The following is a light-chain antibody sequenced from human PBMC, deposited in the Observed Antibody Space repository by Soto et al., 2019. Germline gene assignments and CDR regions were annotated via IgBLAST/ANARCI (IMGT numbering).Light chain of an antibody. CDR2: GAS. CDR1: QVINTI. V-gene: IGKV3-20*01. Sequence: EIVLTQSPATLSSFPGDRVTLSCRARQVINTILAWYHHRPGQAPRLLIYGASSRATGIPDRFSGSGSGTYFPLTISRLEPEDVAVYYCQQYEAVVTFGQGTKVDIK. CDR3: QQYEAVVT. J-gene: IGKJ1*01.